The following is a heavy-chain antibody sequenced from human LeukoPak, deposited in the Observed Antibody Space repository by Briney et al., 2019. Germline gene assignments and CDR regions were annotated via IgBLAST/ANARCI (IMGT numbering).Heavy chain of an antibody. D-gene: IGHD3-16*01. Sequence: SETLSLTCTVSGGSISSYYWSWIRQPPGKGLEWIGYIYYSGSTNYNPSLKSRVTISVDTSKNQSSLKLSSVTAADTAVYYCAREGDSDWFDPWGQGTLVTVSS. CDR2: IYYSGST. CDR1: GGSISSYY. CDR3: AREGDSDWFDP. J-gene: IGHJ5*02. V-gene: IGHV4-59*01.